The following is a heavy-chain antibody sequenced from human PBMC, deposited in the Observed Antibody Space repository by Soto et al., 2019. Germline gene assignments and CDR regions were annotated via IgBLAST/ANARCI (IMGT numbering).Heavy chain of an antibody. V-gene: IGHV4-59*08. D-gene: IGHD4-4*01. CDR3: ATRRRTTVAKFYFYN. CDR1: GGSINSYC. Sequence: QVQLQESGPGLVKPSETLSLTCTVSGGSINSYCWSWIRQPPGKGLEWIAYIFDSGSANYNPSLRSRVTISVDTSKNQFSLKLTSVTAADKAVYYCATRRRTTVAKFYFYNWGQGALVTVSS. J-gene: IGHJ4*02. CDR2: IFDSGSA.